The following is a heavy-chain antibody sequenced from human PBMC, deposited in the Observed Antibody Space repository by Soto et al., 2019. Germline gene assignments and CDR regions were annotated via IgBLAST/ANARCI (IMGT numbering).Heavy chain of an antibody. D-gene: IGHD3-3*01. J-gene: IGHJ4*02. CDR2: SFYRGST. Sequence: QLQLQESGPGLVKPSETLSLTCTVSGGSISSRSHYWGWIRQSPGKHLEWIGSSFYRGSTDYNPSLKTRVTITVDTSKHQVSLKLYFVTAADTAVNYCATADGFGVVTPFFEYWGQVILVTVSS. CDR3: ATADGFGVVTPFFEY. CDR1: GGSISSRSHY. V-gene: IGHV4-39*01.